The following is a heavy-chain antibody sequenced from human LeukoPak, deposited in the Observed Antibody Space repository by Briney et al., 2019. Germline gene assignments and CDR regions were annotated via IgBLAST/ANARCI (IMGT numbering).Heavy chain of an antibody. CDR3: AKAGDCSSTSCYGAYYYYYYMDV. Sequence: GGSLRLSCAASGFTFSSYGMHWVRQAPGKGLEWVAVIWYDGSNKYYADSVKGRFTISRDNSKNTLYLQMNSLRAEDTAVYYCAKAGDCSSTSCYGAYYYYYYMDVWGKGTTVTVSS. CDR1: GFTFSSYG. J-gene: IGHJ6*03. CDR2: IWYDGSNK. D-gene: IGHD2-2*01. V-gene: IGHV3-33*06.